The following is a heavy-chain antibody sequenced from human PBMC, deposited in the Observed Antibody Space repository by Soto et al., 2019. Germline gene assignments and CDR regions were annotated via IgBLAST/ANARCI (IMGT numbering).Heavy chain of an antibody. J-gene: IGHJ6*03. CDR2: ISYDGSNK. Sequence: QVQLVESGGGVVQPGRSLRLSCAASGFTFSSYGMHWVRQAPGKGLEWVAVISYDGSNKYYADSVKGRFTISRDNSKNQLYMQMNSLRAEDTAVYYCAKTFTSRYCSSTSCYRGGWDYYMDVWGKGTTVTVSS. D-gene: IGHD2-2*01. V-gene: IGHV3-30*18. CDR1: GFTFSSYG. CDR3: AKTFTSRYCSSTSCYRGGWDYYMDV.